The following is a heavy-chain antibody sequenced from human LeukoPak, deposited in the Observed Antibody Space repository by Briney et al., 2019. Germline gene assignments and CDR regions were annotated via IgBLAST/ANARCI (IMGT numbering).Heavy chain of an antibody. Sequence: PGGSLRLSCAASGFTFSSYSMNWVRQAPGKGLEWVSSISSSSSYIYYADSVKGRFTISRDNAKNSLYLQVNSLRAEDTAVYYCARDSRAYYYDSSGSNYWGQGTLVTVSS. CDR3: ARDSRAYYYDSSGSNY. CDR1: GFTFSSYS. CDR2: ISSSSSYI. J-gene: IGHJ4*02. D-gene: IGHD3-22*01. V-gene: IGHV3-21*01.